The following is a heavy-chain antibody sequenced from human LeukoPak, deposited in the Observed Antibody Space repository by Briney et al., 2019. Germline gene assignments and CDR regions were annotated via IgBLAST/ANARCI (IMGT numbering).Heavy chain of an antibody. V-gene: IGHV5-51*01. CDR3: ARPARSGGSPRTAFDI. CDR1: GYSFTSYW. CDR2: IYPGDSDT. D-gene: IGHD2-15*01. Sequence: GESLKISCKGSGYSFTSYWIGWVRQMPGKGLEWMGIIYPGDSDTRYSPSFQGQVTISADKSISTADLQWSSLKASDTAMYYCARPARSGGSPRTAFDIWGQGTMVTVSS. J-gene: IGHJ3*02.